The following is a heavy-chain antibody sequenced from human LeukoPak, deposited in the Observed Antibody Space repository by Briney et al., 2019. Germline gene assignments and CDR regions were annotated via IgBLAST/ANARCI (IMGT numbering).Heavy chain of an antibody. CDR2: LYFGGST. V-gene: IGHV4-59*13. Sequence: PSETLSLTCIVSGAXISTYYWSWIRQPPGKGLEWIGYLYFGGSTNYNPSLKSRVTISPDTSKNQFSLKLNSVTAADTAVYYCARAGGSWSFDYLGQGTLVTVSS. CDR1: GAXISTYY. CDR3: ARAGGSWSFDY. D-gene: IGHD5-12*01. J-gene: IGHJ4*02.